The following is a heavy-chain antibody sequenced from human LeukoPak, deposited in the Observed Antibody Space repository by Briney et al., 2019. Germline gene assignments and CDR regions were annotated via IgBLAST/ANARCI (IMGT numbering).Heavy chain of an antibody. CDR1: GFTFSSYA. Sequence: GGSLRLSCAASGFTFSSYAMHWIRQAPGKGLEWVSYISSSGSTIYYADSVKGRFTISRDNAKNSLYLQMNSLRAEDTAVYYCARDRDSTTVPIHYWGQGTLVTVSS. J-gene: IGHJ4*02. D-gene: IGHD4-17*01. CDR2: ISSSGSTI. V-gene: IGHV3-48*03. CDR3: ARDRDSTTVPIHY.